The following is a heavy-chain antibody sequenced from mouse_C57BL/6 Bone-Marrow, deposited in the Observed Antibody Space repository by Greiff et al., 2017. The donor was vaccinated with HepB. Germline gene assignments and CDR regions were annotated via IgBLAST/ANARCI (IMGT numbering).Heavy chain of an antibody. CDR3: ARVDSNCL. D-gene: IGHD2-5*01. J-gene: IGHJ2*01. Sequence: QVQLQQPGAELVRPGTSVKLSCKASGYTFTSYWMHWVKQRPGQGLEWIGVIDPSDSYTNYNQKFKGKATLTVDTSSSTAYMQLSILTSEDSAVYYCARVDSNCLWGQGTTLTVSS. CDR1: GYTFTSYW. CDR2: IDPSDSYT. V-gene: IGHV1-59*01.